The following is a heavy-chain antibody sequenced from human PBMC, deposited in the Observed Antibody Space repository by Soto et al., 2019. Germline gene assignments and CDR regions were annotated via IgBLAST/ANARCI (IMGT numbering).Heavy chain of an antibody. D-gene: IGHD6-19*01. V-gene: IGHV1-3*05. CDR3: ARAVAVPADFDY. J-gene: IGHJ4*02. CDR2: INAGNGNT. CDR1: GYTFTGYA. Sequence: QVQLMQSGAEEKKPGASVKVSCKASGYTFTGYAMHWVRQAPGQRLEWMGWINAGNGNTKYSQKFQGRVTITRDTSASTAYMELSSLRSEDTAVYYCARAVAVPADFDYWGQGTLVTVSS.